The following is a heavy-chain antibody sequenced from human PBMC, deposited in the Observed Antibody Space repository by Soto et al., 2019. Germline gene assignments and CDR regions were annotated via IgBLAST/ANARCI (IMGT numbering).Heavy chain of an antibody. V-gene: IGHV1-69*13. Sequence: ASVKVSCKASGGTFSSYAISSVRQAPGQGLEWMGGIIPIFGTANYAQKFQGRVTITADESTSTAYMELSSLRSEDTAVYYCARDLLPAAPNDAFDIWGQGTTDTVTS. CDR2: IIPIFGTA. CDR3: ARDLLPAAPNDAFDI. J-gene: IGHJ3*02. CDR1: GGTFSSYA. D-gene: IGHD2-2*01.